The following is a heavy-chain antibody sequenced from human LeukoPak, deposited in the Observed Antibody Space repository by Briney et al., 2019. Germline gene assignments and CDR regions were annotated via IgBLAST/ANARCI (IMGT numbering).Heavy chain of an antibody. Sequence: GGSLRLSCAASGFTFSSYGMHWVRQAPGKGLEWVAVISYDGSNKYYADSVKGRFTISRDNSKNTLYLQMNSLRAEDTAVYYCAKDHLTRDIVVVVAPLDYWGQGTLVTVSS. D-gene: IGHD2-15*01. J-gene: IGHJ4*02. CDR3: AKDHLTRDIVVVVAPLDY. CDR2: ISYDGSNK. CDR1: GFTFSSYG. V-gene: IGHV3-30*18.